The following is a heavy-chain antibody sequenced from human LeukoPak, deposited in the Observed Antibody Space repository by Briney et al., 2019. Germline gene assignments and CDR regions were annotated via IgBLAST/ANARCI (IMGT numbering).Heavy chain of an antibody. CDR2: IYPDDSDT. CDR1: GYSFSTYW. CDR3: ARQTDLDFVLVPAAVSFDY. V-gene: IGHV5-51*01. Sequence: GESLKISCKGSGYSFSTYWIGWVRQMPGKGLGWMGIIYPDDSDTRYSPSFQGQVTISADKSINTAYLQWSSLKASDTAMYYCARQTDLDFVLVPAAVSFDYWGQGTLVTVS. J-gene: IGHJ4*02. D-gene: IGHD2-2*03.